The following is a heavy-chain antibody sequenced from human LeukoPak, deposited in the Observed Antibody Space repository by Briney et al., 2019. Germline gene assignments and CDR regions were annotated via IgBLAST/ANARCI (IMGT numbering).Heavy chain of an antibody. V-gene: IGHV3-49*04. CDR2: IRSKAYGGTT. J-gene: IGHJ6*03. Sequence: GGSLRLSCAVSGFTFSSYAMSWVRQAPGKGLEWVGFIRSKAYGGTTEYAASVKGRFTISRDDSKSIAYLQMNSLKTEDTAVYYCTRDGAGTMVRGVIILPYYYYYYMDVWGKGTTVTISS. D-gene: IGHD3-10*01. CDR3: TRDGAGTMVRGVIILPYYYYYYMDV. CDR1: GFTFSSYA.